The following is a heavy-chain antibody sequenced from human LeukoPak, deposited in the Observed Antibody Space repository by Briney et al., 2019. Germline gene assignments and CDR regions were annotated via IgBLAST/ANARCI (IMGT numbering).Heavy chain of an antibody. J-gene: IGHJ3*02. V-gene: IGHV3-48*03. D-gene: IGHD2-21*02. CDR3: ARGTIVVVTARYAFDI. Sequence: GGSLRLSCAASGFTFSSYEMNWVRQAPGKGLEWVSYISSSGSTIYYADSVKGRFTISRDNAKNSLYLQMNSLRAEDTAVYYCARGTIVVVTARYAFDIWGQGTMVTVSS. CDR1: GFTFSSYE. CDR2: ISSSGSTI.